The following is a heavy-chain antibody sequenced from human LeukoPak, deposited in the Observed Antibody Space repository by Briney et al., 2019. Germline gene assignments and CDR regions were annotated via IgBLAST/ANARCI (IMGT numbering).Heavy chain of an antibody. Sequence: PSQTLSLTCAVSGGSISSGGYSWSWIRQPPGKGLEWIGYIYHSGSTYYNPSLKSRVTISGDTSKNQFSLKLSSVTAADTAVYYCASARIAARPGTYYFDYWGQGTLVTVSS. J-gene: IGHJ4*02. CDR2: IYHSGST. V-gene: IGHV4-30-2*01. D-gene: IGHD6-6*01. CDR3: ASARIAARPGTYYFDY. CDR1: GGSISSGGYS.